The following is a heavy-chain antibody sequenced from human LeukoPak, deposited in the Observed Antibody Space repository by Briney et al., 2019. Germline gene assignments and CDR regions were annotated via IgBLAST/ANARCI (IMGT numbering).Heavy chain of an antibody. V-gene: IGHV5-51*01. J-gene: IGHJ4*02. CDR3: ARPYSTGWYYFDY. D-gene: IGHD6-19*01. CDR2: IYPGDSTT. Sequence: GESLKISCKGSGYGFTNSWIGWVRQMPGKGLEWMGIIYPGDSTTKYSPSFQGHVTISADKSISTAYLQWSSLKASDTAMYYCARPYSTGWYYFDYWGREPWSPSPQ. CDR1: GYGFTNSW.